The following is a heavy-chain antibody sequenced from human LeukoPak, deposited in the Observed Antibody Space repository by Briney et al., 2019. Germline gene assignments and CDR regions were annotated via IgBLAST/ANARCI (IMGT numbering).Heavy chain of an antibody. CDR3: AKGHSSSWYNFDY. D-gene: IGHD6-13*01. Sequence: GGSLRLSCAASGFTFSNYAMSWVRQAPEKGLEWVSAISGFGESTHYVDSVKGRFTISRDNSRNTVFVQMTSPRDDDTAIYYCAKGHSSSWYNFDYWGQGILVTVSS. J-gene: IGHJ4*02. CDR2: ISGFGEST. CDR1: GFTFSNYA. V-gene: IGHV3-23*01.